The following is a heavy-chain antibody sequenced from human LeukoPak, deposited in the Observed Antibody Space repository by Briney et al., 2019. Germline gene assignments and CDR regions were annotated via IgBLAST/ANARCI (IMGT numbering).Heavy chain of an antibody. CDR1: GDSTAGYF. J-gene: IGHJ3*02. CDR3: ASGKYYYDDSASVNRASRTAFHI. CDR2: VYRSGQS. D-gene: IGHD3-22*01. Sequence: SETLSLTCSVPGDSTAGYFWGWIRQFPGRAPEWLAYVYRSGQSDYNSSLRGRVTVSLDRSKTQVSLRLRSLTAADTAVYYCASGKYYYDDSASVNRASRTAFHIWAQGTMVLVSS. V-gene: IGHV4-59*12.